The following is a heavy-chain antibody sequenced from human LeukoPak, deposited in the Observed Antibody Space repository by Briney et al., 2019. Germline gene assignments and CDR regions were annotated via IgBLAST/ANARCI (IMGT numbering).Heavy chain of an antibody. Sequence: SEALSLTCAVYGGSFSGYYWSWIRQPPGKGLEWIGEINHSGSTNYNPSLKSRVTISVDTSKNQFSLKLSSVTAADTAVYYCARGVIRLPFDYWGQGTLVTVSS. V-gene: IGHV4-34*01. CDR1: GGSFSGYY. CDR3: ARGVIRLPFDY. D-gene: IGHD5-12*01. CDR2: INHSGST. J-gene: IGHJ4*02.